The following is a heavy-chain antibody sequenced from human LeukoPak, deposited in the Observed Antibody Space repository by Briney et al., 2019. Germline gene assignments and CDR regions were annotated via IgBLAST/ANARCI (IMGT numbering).Heavy chain of an antibody. J-gene: IGHJ4*01. CDR3: ASVLYCGADCYSGRYFFDY. CDR2: INPSGDST. Sequence: GASVSLSCKASGYTFTSYDMHWVRQAPGQGLEWMGIINPSGDSTSYAQKFQGRVTMTRDTFTSTVYMELSTLRSEDTAVYYCASVLYCGADCYSGRYFFDYWGPGNLCSVSS. D-gene: IGHD2-21*02. CDR1: GYTFTSYD. V-gene: IGHV1-46*01.